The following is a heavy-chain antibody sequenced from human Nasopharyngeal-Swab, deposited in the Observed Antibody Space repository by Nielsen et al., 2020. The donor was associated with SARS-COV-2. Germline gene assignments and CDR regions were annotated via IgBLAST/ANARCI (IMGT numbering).Heavy chain of an antibody. CDR2: ISYDGSNK. D-gene: IGHD6-19*01. J-gene: IGHJ6*02. Sequence: GESLKISCAASGFTFSSYGMHWVRQAPGKGLEWVAVISYDGSNKYYADSVKGRFTISRDNSKNTLYLQMNSLRAEDTAVYYCAKFIAVAWYYYYRVDVWGQGTTVTVSS. CDR3: AKFIAVAWYYYYRVDV. V-gene: IGHV3-30*18. CDR1: GFTFSSYG.